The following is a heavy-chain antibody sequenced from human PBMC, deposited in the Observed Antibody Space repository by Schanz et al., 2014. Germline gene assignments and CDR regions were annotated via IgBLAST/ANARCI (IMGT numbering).Heavy chain of an antibody. CDR1: GYTFTNHY. CDR2: ISPSSGGT. V-gene: IGHV1-2*06. D-gene: IGHD6-13*01. Sequence: QVQLVQSGAEVKKPGASVMVSCKASGYTFTNHYLHWVRQAPGQGLEWMGRISPSSGGTNYAQNFQGRVTMTKDTSINTVYMELSTLTSDDTAVYYCARVYRWQHILGHFDSWGQGSLVTVSS. CDR3: ARVYRWQHILGHFDS. J-gene: IGHJ4*02.